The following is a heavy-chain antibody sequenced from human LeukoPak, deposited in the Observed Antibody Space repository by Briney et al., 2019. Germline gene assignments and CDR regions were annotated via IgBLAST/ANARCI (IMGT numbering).Heavy chain of an antibody. CDR1: GGSIGTYY. Sequence: SETLSLTCTVSGGSIGTYYWSWIRQSPGKGLEWIGYIYVTGTRYNPFLQSRVTISVDRSRNQFFLKMSSVTAADTAVYYCARHIGGGIEDMDVWGKGTKVIVSS. J-gene: IGHJ6*03. CDR2: IYVTGT. D-gene: IGHD3-16*02. CDR3: ARHIGGGIEDMDV. V-gene: IGHV4-59*08.